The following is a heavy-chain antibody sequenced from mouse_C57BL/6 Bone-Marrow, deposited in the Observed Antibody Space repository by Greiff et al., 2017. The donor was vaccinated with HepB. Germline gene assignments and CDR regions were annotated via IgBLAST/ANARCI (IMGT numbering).Heavy chain of an antibody. CDR3: AIYYGLFAY. CDR1: GYTFTSYW. CDR2: IDPSDSYT. D-gene: IGHD2-1*01. V-gene: IGHV1-50*01. Sequence: VQLQQPGAELVKPGASVKLSCKASGYTFTSYWMQWVKQRPGQGLEWIGEIDPSDSYTNYNQKFKGKATLTVDTSSSTAYMQLSSLTSEDSAVYDCAIYYGLFAYWGQGTLVTVSA. J-gene: IGHJ3*01.